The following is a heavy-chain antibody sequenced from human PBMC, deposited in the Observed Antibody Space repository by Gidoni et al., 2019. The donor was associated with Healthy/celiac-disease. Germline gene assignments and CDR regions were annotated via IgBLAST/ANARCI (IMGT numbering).Heavy chain of an antibody. V-gene: IGHV4-31*03. D-gene: IGHD6-19*01. Sequence: QVQLQESSPGIVEPSQTLSLTCTVAGDSIRRCGYYWSWIRQHTGKGLEWRGYIYDSGSTHYHPALKSRVTISVDTLKNQFSLKMSSVTAADTAVYYCARAPGAQWQNWFDPWGQGTLVPVSS. CDR2: IYDSGST. CDR3: ARAPGAQWQNWFDP. J-gene: IGHJ5*02. CDR1: GDSIRRCGYY.